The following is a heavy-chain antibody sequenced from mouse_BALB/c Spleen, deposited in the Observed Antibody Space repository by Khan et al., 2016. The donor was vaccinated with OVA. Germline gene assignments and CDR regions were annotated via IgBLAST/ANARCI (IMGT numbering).Heavy chain of an antibody. CDR1: GYSITGDYA. D-gene: IGHD1-1*01. Sequence: EVELVESGPGLVKPSQSLSLTCTVTGYSITGDYAWNWIRQFPGNKLEWLGYISYSGSTTYNPSLKSRIPITRDTSKNQFFLQLNSVTPEDTATYYCARDYYGSSYFDFWGQGTTLTVSS. J-gene: IGHJ2*01. CDR2: ISYSGST. V-gene: IGHV3-2*02. CDR3: ARDYYGSSYFDF.